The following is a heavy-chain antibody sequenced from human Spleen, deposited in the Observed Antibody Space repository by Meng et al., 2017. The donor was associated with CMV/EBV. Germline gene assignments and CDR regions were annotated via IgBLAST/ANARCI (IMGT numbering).Heavy chain of an antibody. CDR3: ARGLSYSSSSVAWYNWFDP. CDR1: GASISSYY. CDR2: IHYSGYT. J-gene: IGHJ5*02. Sequence: GSLRLSCTVSGASISSYYWSWIRQSPGKGLEWIGYIHYSGYTIYNPSLESRVTISVDTSKNQFSLKLSSVTAADTAVYYCARGLSYSSSSVAWYNWFDPWGQGTLVTVSS. V-gene: IGHV4-59*12. D-gene: IGHD6-6*01.